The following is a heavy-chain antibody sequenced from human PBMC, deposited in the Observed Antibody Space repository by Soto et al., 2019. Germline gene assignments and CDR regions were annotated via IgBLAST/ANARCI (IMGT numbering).Heavy chain of an antibody. CDR1: GFTFSSYA. CDR2: ISGSGGST. J-gene: IGHJ4*02. V-gene: IGHV3-23*01. CDR3: AKYPRIAARPPGGTHFDY. Sequence: GGSLRLSCAASGFTFSSYAMSWVRQAPGKGLEWVSAISGSGGSTYYADSVKGRFTISRDNSKNTLYLQMNSLRAEDTAVYYCAKYPRIAARPPGGTHFDYWGQGTLVTVSS. D-gene: IGHD6-6*01.